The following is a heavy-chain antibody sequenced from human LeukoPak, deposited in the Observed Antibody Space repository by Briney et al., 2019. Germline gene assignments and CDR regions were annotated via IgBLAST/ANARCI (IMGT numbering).Heavy chain of an antibody. V-gene: IGHV1-18*01. D-gene: IGHD5-24*01. CDR3: ARVAEMATMWAPYYFDY. Sequence: ASVKVSCKASGYTFTSYGISWVRQAPGQGLEWMGWISANNGNTNYAQKLQGRVTMTTDTSTSTAYMELRSLRSDDTAVYYCARVAEMATMWAPYYFDYWGQGTLVTVSS. J-gene: IGHJ4*02. CDR1: GYTFTSYG. CDR2: ISANNGNT.